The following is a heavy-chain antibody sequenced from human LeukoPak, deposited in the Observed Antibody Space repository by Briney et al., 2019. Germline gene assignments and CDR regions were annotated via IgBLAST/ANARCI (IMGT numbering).Heavy chain of an antibody. CDR1: GFTVSSNY. Sequence: GGSLRLSCAASGFTVSSNYMSWVRQAPGKGLEWVSVIYSGGSTYYADSVKGRFTISRDNSKNKLYLQMNSLRAEDTAVYYCARDTRYYDSSGYLTLGYFQHWGQGTLVTVSS. D-gene: IGHD3-22*01. J-gene: IGHJ1*01. CDR3: ARDTRYYDSSGYLTLGYFQH. CDR2: IYSGGST. V-gene: IGHV3-66*01.